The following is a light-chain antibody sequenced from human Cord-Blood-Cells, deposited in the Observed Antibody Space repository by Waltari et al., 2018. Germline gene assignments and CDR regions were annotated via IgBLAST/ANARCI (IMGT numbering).Light chain of an antibody. V-gene: IGKV3-15*01. CDR3: QQYNNWPPGT. J-gene: IGKJ1*01. CDR2: GAS. CDR1: QSVSSN. Sequence: EIVMTQSPATLSLSPGERATLSCRASQSVSSNLAWYQQKPDQAPRLLIYGASTRATGIPARFSGSGSGTEFTLTISSLQSEDFAVYYCQQYNNWPPGTFGQGTKVEIK.